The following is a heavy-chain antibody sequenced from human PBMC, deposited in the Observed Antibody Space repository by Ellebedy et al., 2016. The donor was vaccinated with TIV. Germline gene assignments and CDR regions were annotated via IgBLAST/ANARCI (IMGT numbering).Heavy chain of an antibody. Sequence: SETLSLTCTVSGGSISSSSYFWGWIRQPPGKGLEWIGSIYYSGSTYSNPSLKSRVTISADTSKNQLSLKLRSVTAADTAGYYCARLSSSSGGGYWGQGTLVTVSS. J-gene: IGHJ4*02. CDR1: GGSISSSSYF. CDR3: ARLSSSSGGGY. D-gene: IGHD6-6*01. V-gene: IGHV4-39*01. CDR2: IYYSGST.